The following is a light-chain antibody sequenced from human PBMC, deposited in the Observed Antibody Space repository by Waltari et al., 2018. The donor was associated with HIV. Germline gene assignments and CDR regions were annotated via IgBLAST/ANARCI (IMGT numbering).Light chain of an antibody. CDR1: QSSSSW. J-gene: IGKJ2*01. CDR3: QQYNSYSRT. Sequence: DIQLTQSPSTLSASVGDRVTITCLASQSSSSWLAWYQQTPEKAPKLLIYKVSSLESGFPSRFSGSGSGTEFTLTISSLQPDDFATYDCQQYNSYSRTFGQGTKLEIK. V-gene: IGKV1-5*03. CDR2: KVS.